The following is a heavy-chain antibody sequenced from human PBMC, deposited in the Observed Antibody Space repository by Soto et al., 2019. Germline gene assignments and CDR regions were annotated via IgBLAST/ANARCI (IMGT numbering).Heavy chain of an antibody. V-gene: IGHV3-7*01. J-gene: IGHJ6*03. Sequence: GGSLRLSCAASGFTFSSYWVSWVRQAPGKGLEWVANIKQDGSEKYYVDSVKGRFTISRDNAKNSLYLQMNSLRAEDTAVYYCARDLQQLGIDDYYYYYMDVWGKGTTVTVSS. CDR3: ARDLQQLGIDDYYYYYMDV. CDR1: GFTFSSYW. D-gene: IGHD6-13*01. CDR2: IKQDGSEK.